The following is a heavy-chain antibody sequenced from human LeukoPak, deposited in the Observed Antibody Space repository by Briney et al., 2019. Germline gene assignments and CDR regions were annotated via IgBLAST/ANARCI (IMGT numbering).Heavy chain of an antibody. Sequence: GESLKISCKGSGYSFTSYWIGWVRQMPGKGLEWMGIIYPGDSDTRYSPSFQGQVTISADKSISTAYLQWSSLKASDTAMYYCARSLWGVVVPAAMNAFDIWGQGTMVTVSS. V-gene: IGHV5-51*01. CDR2: IYPGDSDT. CDR3: ARSLWGVVVPAAMNAFDI. CDR1: GYSFTSYW. J-gene: IGHJ3*02. D-gene: IGHD2-2*01.